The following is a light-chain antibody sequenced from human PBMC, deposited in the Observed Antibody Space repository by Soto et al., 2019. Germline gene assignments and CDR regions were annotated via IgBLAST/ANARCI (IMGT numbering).Light chain of an antibody. CDR2: DAS. CDR1: QTISSW. V-gene: IGKV1-5*01. CDR3: QQFNSYPWT. J-gene: IGKJ1*01. Sequence: DIQMTQSRSTLSASVGARVTITCRASQTISSWLAWYQQRTGKAPQLLIYDASSLQSGVPSRFSGSGSGTEFTLTISSLQPDDFATYYCQQFNSYPWTFGQGTKVDIK.